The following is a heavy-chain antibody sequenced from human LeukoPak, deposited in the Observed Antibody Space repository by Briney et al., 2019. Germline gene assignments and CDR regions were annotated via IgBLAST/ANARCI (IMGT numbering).Heavy chain of an antibody. V-gene: IGHV1-2*02. J-gene: IGHJ5*02. CDR2: ISPNSGGT. CDR1: GYTFTDYY. Sequence: ASVKVSCKASGYTFTDYYIHWVRQAPGQGLEWMGWISPNSGGTNYAQKFQGRVTMTRDTSIDTAYMELSRLRSDDTAVYGCARVHCGSIGCYSGFDPWGQETLVTVSS. CDR3: ARVHCGSIGCYSGFDP. D-gene: IGHD2-2*02.